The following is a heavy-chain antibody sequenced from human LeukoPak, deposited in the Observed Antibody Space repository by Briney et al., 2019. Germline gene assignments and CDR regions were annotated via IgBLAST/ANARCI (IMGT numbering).Heavy chain of an antibody. CDR3: AHSHPSFYDSSGWYTFDI. Sequence: SGPTLVNPTQTLTLTCTFSGFSLSTSAMCVSWIRQPPGKALEWLARIDWDDDKYYSTSLKTRLTISKDTSKNQVVLTMTNMDPVDTATYYCAHSHPSFYDSSGWYTFDIWGQGTMVGVSS. CDR2: IDWDDDK. D-gene: IGHD3-22*01. V-gene: IGHV2-70*12. J-gene: IGHJ3*02. CDR1: GFSLSTSAMC.